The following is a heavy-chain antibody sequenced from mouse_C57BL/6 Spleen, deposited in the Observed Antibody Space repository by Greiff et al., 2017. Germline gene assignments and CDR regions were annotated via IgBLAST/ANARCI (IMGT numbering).Heavy chain of an antibody. CDR2: ISSGGSYT. V-gene: IGHV5-6*02. CDR3: ARRSNYLYYFDY. Sequence: EVKLVESGGDLVKPGGSLKLSCAASGFTFSSYGMSWVRQTPDKRLEWVATISSGGSYTYYPDSVKGRFTISRDNAKNTLYLQMSSLKSEDTAMYYCARRSNYLYYFDYWGQGTTLTVSS. CDR1: GFTFSSYG. J-gene: IGHJ2*01. D-gene: IGHD2-5*01.